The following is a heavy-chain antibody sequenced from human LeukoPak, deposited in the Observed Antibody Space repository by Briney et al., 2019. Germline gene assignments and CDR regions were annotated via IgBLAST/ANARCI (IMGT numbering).Heavy chain of an antibody. CDR1: GFTFSSYG. J-gene: IGHJ4*02. CDR3: AIGPRQQLVTRFDN. Sequence: GGSLRLSCAASGFTFSSYGMHWVRQAPGKGLEWVSDISASGGSTYYADSVKGRFTVSRDNSENTLYLQMSSLRADDTAVFYCAIGPRQQLVTRFDNWGQGTLVTVSS. CDR2: ISASGGST. D-gene: IGHD6-13*01. V-gene: IGHV3-23*01.